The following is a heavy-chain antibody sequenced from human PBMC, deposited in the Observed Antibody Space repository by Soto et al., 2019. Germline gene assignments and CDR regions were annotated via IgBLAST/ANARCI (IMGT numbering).Heavy chain of an antibody. CDR1: GGSISSYY. CDR2: IYYSGST. CDR3: ASGRGYSHGSFDY. Sequence: PSETLSLTCTVSGGSISSYYWSWIRQPPGKGLEWIGYIYYSGSTNYNPSLKSRVTISVDTSKNQFSLKLSSVTAADTAVYYCASGRGYSHGSFDYWGQGTLVTVSS. J-gene: IGHJ4*02. V-gene: IGHV4-59*01. D-gene: IGHD5-18*01.